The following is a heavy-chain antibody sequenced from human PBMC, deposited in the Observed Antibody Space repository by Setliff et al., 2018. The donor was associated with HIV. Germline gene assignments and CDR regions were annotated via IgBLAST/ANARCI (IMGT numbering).Heavy chain of an antibody. CDR1: GITFSGYS. CDR2: ISWNSGSI. V-gene: IGHV3-9*01. D-gene: IGHD5-12*01. Sequence: GGSLRLSCAASGITFSGYSMSWVRQAPGKGLEWVSGISWNSGSIGYADSVKGRFTISRDNAKNSLYLQMNSLRAEDTALYYCAKDIRHSGYDHFDYWGQGTLVTVSS. J-gene: IGHJ4*02. CDR3: AKDIRHSGYDHFDY.